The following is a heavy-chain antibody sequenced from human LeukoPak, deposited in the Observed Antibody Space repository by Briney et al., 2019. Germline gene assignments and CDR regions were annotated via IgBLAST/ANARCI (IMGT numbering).Heavy chain of an antibody. V-gene: IGHV3-11*06. J-gene: IGHJ6*02. Sequence: GGSLRLSCAASGFTFSDHYMSWIRQAPGKGLEWISYISPTTSYTNYYADSVKGRFTISRDDAKKSLYLQMNSLRDEDTAVYYCARGHYGLDVWGQGTTVTVSS. CDR2: ISPTTSYT. CDR1: GFTFSDHY. CDR3: ARGHYGLDV.